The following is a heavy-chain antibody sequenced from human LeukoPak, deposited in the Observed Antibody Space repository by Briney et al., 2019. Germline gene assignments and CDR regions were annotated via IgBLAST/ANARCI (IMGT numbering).Heavy chain of an antibody. CDR2: IYYSGRT. J-gene: IGHJ4*02. CDR3: ARGGNYGDYGGYFDY. CDR1: AGSISSYY. D-gene: IGHD4-17*01. Sequence: KPSETLSLTCTVSAGSISSYYWSSIRQPPGNGLEWIGYIYYSGRTNYNPSLRSRVTISVDTSKNQFSLKLSSVTAADTAVYYCARGGNYGDYGGYFDYWGQGTLVTVSS. V-gene: IGHV4-59*08.